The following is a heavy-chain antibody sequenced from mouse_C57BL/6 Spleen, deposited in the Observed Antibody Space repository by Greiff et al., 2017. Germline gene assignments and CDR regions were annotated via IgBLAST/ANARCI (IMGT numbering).Heavy chain of an antibody. J-gene: IGHJ4*01. D-gene: IGHD1-1*01. CDR3: TRFLITTVVPMDY. Sequence: QVQLQQSGAELVRPGASVTLSCKASGYTFTDYEMHWVQQTPVHGLEWIGALAPETGGTAYNQKFKGKAILTADKSSSTAYMELRSLTSEDSAVYDCTRFLITTVVPMDYWGQGTSVTVSS. CDR2: LAPETGGT. CDR1: GYTFTDYE. V-gene: IGHV1-15*01.